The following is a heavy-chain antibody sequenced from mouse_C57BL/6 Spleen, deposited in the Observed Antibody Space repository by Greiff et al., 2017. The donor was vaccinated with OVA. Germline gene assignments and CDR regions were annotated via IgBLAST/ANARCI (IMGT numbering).Heavy chain of an antibody. CDR3: ARERNY. CDR1: GYTFTDYY. CDR2: INPNNGGT. Sequence: EVQLQQSGPELVKPGASVKISCKASGYTFTDYYMNWVKQSHGKSLEWIGDINPNNGGTSYNQKFKGKATLTVDKSSSTAYMELRSLTSEDSAVYYCARERNYWGQDTTRTVSS. V-gene: IGHV1-26*01. J-gene: IGHJ2*01.